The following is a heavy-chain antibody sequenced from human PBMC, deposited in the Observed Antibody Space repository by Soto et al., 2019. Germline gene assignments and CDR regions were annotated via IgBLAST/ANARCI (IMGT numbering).Heavy chain of an antibody. J-gene: IGHJ6*02. V-gene: IGHV1-2*02. CDR2: INPNSGGT. Sequence: ASVKVSCKASGYTFTGYYMHWVRQAPGQGLEWMGWINPNSGGTNYAQKFQGRVTMTRDTSISTAYMELSRLRSDDTAVYYCARVPEIAAAGTHYGMDVWGQGTTVTVSS. CDR1: GYTFTGYY. D-gene: IGHD6-13*01. CDR3: ARVPEIAAAGTHYGMDV.